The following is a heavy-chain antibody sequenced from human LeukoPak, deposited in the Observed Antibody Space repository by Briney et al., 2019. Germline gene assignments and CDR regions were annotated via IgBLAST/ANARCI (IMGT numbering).Heavy chain of an antibody. V-gene: IGHV5-51*01. D-gene: IGHD3-3*01. J-gene: IGHJ5*02. Sequence: GQSVTISCKASGYSFTSYWIGWVRQMPGKGMEWMGMIYPGDSDTRYSPSFQGKVTISADKTTSTAYLQWSSLKASDTAMYYYARQHDFWSGYDYFDPWGQGTLVTVSS. CDR2: IYPGDSDT. CDR1: GYSFTSYW. CDR3: ARQHDFWSGYDYFDP.